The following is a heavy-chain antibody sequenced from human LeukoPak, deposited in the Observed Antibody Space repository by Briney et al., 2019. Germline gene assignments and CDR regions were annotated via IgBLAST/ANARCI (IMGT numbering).Heavy chain of an antibody. CDR1: GGFIRDSGYY. D-gene: IGHD4-17*01. CDR3: ARLSNDYGDFEGHY. J-gene: IGHJ4*02. CDR2: VFYSGRT. V-gene: IGHV4-39*01. Sequence: SETLSLTCTVSGGFIRDSGYYWGWIRQPPGKGLEWIGTVFYSGRTYYNSSLQSRVTISVDTSKNQFSLRLSSVTPADTAIYYCARLSNDYGDFEGHYWGQGTLVTVSP.